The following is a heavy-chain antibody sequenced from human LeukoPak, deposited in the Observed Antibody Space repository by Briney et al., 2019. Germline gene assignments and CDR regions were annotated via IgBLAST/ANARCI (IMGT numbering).Heavy chain of an antibody. Sequence: GGSLRLSCEGSHYTFSYYFMYWVRQAPGKELEWVAAISDDGTSEHYADSVKGRFTISRDNSKNSLYLQMNRLRTEDTAMYYCARVRADPYNSSPRHWFNPWGQGTLVTVSS. D-gene: IGHD3-10*01. CDR3: ARVRADPYNSSPRHWFNP. CDR2: ISDDGTSE. J-gene: IGHJ5*02. CDR1: HYTFSYYF. V-gene: IGHV3-30*04.